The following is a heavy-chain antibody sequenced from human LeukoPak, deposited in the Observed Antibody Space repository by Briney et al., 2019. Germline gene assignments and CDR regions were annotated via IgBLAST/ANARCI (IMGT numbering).Heavy chain of an antibody. Sequence: GGSLRLSCAASGFIFSSYAMSWVRQAPGKGLEWVSTISGSGGSTYYADSVKGRFTISRDNSKNTLYLQMNSLRAEDTAVYYCARVKVAGTYYYYYYMDVWGKGTTVTVSS. J-gene: IGHJ6*03. CDR1: GFIFSSYA. D-gene: IGHD6-19*01. CDR3: ARVKVAGTYYYYYYMDV. V-gene: IGHV3-23*01. CDR2: ISGSGGST.